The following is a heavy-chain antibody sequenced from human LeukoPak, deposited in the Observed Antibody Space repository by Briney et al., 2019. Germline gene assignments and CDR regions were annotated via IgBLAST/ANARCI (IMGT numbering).Heavy chain of an antibody. J-gene: IGHJ4*02. CDR1: GGSFSGYY. Sequence: KPSETLSLTCAVYGGSFSGYYGSWIRQPPGKGLEWIGEINHSGSTNYNPSLKSRVTISVDTSKNQFSLKLSSVTAADTAVYYCARGRGNFDYWGQGTLVTVSS. CDR3: ARGRGNFDY. CDR2: INHSGST. V-gene: IGHV4-34*01.